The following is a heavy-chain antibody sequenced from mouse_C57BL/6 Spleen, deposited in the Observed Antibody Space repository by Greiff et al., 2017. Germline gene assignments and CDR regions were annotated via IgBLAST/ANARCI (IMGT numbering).Heavy chain of an antibody. CDR3: ARPVRNI. V-gene: IGHV1-26*01. CDR2: INPNNGGT. J-gene: IGHJ2*01. Sequence: VQLQQSGPELVKPGASVKISCKASGYTFTDYYMNWVKQSHGKSLEWIGDINPNNGGTSYNQKFKGKATLTVDKSSSTAYMELRSLTSEDSAVYYCARPVRNIWGQGTTLTVSS. D-gene: IGHD5-2*01. CDR1: GYTFTDYY.